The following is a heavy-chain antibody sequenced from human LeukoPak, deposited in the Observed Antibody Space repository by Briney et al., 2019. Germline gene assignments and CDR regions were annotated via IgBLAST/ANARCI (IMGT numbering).Heavy chain of an antibody. CDR1: GFTVSSNY. V-gene: IGHV3-11*04. Sequence: GGSLRLSCAASGFTVSSNYMSWVRQAPGKGLEWVSYISSSGSTIYYADSVKGRFTISRDNAKNSLYLQMNSLRAEDTAVYYCARVGALNWNDDYPHQQGGTFDYWGQGTLVTVSS. J-gene: IGHJ4*02. CDR3: ARVGALNWNDDYPHQQGGTFDY. D-gene: IGHD1-1*01. CDR2: ISSSGSTI.